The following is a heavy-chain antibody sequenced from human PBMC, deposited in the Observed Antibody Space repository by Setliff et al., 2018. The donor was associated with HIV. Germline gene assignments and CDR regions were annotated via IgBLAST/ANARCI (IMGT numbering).Heavy chain of an antibody. D-gene: IGHD7-27*01. CDR1: GFTFSSYA. CDR2: ISSNGGST. CDR3: VKGGRWGYEVDY. V-gene: IGHV3-64D*09. Sequence: SCSASGFTFSSYAMHWVRQAPGKGLEYVSAISSNGGSTYYADSVKGRFTISRDNSKNTLYLQMSSLRAEDTAVYYCVKGGRWGYEVDYWGQGTLVTVSS. J-gene: IGHJ4*02.